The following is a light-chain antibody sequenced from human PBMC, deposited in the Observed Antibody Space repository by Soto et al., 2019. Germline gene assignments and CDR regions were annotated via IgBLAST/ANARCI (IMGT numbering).Light chain of an antibody. V-gene: IGLV2-8*01. CDR3: SSYSGNYIVL. J-gene: IGLJ2*01. CDR1: SSDVGGYNF. CDR2: EVS. Sequence: QSALTQPPSASGSPGQSVTISCTGTSSDVGGYNFVSWYQHHPGKAPKLMIYEVSKRPSGVPDRFSGSKSGNTASLTVSGLQXXXEXXYYCSSYSGNYIVLLGGGTKLTVL.